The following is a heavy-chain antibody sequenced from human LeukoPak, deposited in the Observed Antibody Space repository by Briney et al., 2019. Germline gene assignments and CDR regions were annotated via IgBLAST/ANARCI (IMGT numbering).Heavy chain of an antibody. J-gene: IGHJ4*02. D-gene: IGHD4/OR15-4a*01. CDR1: GFTFSNYC. CDR3: AKYGAPGWSGYLDY. V-gene: IGHV3-23*01. Sequence: GSLRLSCAASGFTFSNYCVTWVRQAPGKALDWVSSISGSGDSTYYADSVKGRFTISRDNSKNTLYLQMNSLRVEDTAIYYCAKYGAPGWSGYLDYWGQGTLVTVSS. CDR2: ISGSGDST.